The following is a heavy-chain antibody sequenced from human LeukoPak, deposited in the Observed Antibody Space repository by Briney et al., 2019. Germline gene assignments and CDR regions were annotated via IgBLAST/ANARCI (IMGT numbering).Heavy chain of an antibody. CDR2: IIPIFGTA. CDR3: ARDSLSSGCFDY. V-gene: IGHV1-69*05. D-gene: IGHD3-22*01. Sequence: SVKVPCKASGGTFSSYAISWVRQAPGQGLEWMGGIIPIFGTANYAQKFQGRVTITTDESTSTAYMELSSLRSEDTAVYYCARDSLSSGCFDYWGQGTLVTVSS. J-gene: IGHJ4*02. CDR1: GGTFSSYA.